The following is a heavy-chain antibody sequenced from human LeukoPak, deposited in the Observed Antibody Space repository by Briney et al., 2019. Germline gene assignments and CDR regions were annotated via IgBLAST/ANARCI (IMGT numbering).Heavy chain of an antibody. CDR3: AREGRNWFDP. Sequence: ASVKVSCKASGYTFTANYMHWVRQAPGQGLEWMGRLNPNNGDTTYAQKFQGRVTMTRDSSISTAYMELSSLRSDDTAVYYCAREGRNWFDPWGQGTLVTVSS. J-gene: IGHJ5*02. CDR1: GYTFTANY. V-gene: IGHV1-2*06. CDR2: LNPNNGDT.